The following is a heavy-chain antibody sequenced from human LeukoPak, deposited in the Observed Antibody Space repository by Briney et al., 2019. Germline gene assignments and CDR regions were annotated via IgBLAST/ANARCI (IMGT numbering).Heavy chain of an antibody. Sequence: SGGSLRLSCAASGFTFSSYSMNWVRQAPGKGLEWVSYISSSSSTIYYADSVKGRFTISRDNAKKSLYLQMNSLRAEDTAVYYCASGVNYFDYWGQGTLVTVSS. CDR3: ASGVNYFDY. CDR2: ISSSSSTI. CDR1: GFTFSSYS. D-gene: IGHD3-3*01. V-gene: IGHV3-48*01. J-gene: IGHJ4*02.